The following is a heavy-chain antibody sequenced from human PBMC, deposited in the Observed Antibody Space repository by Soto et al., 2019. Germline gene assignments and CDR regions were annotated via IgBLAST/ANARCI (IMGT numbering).Heavy chain of an antibody. CDR2: IYYSGST. CDR3: ARDGGSSSSRPHWFDP. V-gene: IGHV4-59*01. Sequence: SETLSLTCTVSGGSISSYYWSWIRQPPGKGLEWIGYIYYSGSTNYNPSLKSRVTISVDTSKNQFSLKLSSVTAADTAVYYCARDGGSSSSRPHWFDPWGQGTLVTV. CDR1: GGSISSYY. J-gene: IGHJ5*02. D-gene: IGHD6-6*01.